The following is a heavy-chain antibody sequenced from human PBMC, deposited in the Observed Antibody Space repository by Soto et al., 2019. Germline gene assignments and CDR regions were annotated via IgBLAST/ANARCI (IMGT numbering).Heavy chain of an antibody. CDR2: IYYSGST. D-gene: IGHD1-1*01. CDR1: GGSISSYY. J-gene: IGHJ6*02. Sequence: QVQLQESGPGLVKPSETLSLTCTVSGGSISSYYWCWIRQPPGQGLEWIGYIYYSGSTNYNPSLKSRVTISVDTSMNPFSLKLSSLTAADTAVYYCAREGTTVDSYYYYGMDVWGQATTVTVSS. V-gene: IGHV4-59*01. CDR3: AREGTTVDSYYYYGMDV.